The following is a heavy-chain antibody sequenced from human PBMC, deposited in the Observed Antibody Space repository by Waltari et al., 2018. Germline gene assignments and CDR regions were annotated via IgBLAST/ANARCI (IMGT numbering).Heavy chain of an antibody. Sequence: QVQLQESGPGLVKPSETLSLTCGVSGSSICSGYFWGCIRQPPEKGLEWLGRISPSGSVYNHPSLKSRVTMSVDTSKNECSVRLTSVTAADTGVYDCVRDLGGSGNSWFDAWGQGALVSVSS. J-gene: IGHJ5*02. CDR3: VRDLGGSGNSWFDA. V-gene: IGHV4-38-2*01. CDR2: ISPSGSV. CDR1: GSSICSGYF. D-gene: IGHD3-10*01.